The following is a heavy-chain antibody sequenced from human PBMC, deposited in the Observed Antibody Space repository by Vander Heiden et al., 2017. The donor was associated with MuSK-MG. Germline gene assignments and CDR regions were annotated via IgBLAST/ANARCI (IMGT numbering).Heavy chain of an antibody. Sequence: QVQLVQSGAEVKKPGASVKVSCKASGYTFTSYDINWVRQATGQGLEWMGWMNPNSGNTGYAQKFQGRVTMTRNTSISTAYMELSSMRSEETAVYYCAREVTGRYDYYYGMDVWGQGTTVTVYS. D-gene: IGHD5-18*01. CDR3: AREVTGRYDYYYGMDV. CDR1: GYTFTSYD. CDR2: MNPNSGNT. V-gene: IGHV1-8*01. J-gene: IGHJ6*02.